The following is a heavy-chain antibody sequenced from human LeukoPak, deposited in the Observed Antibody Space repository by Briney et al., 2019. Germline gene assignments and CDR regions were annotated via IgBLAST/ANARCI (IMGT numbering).Heavy chain of an antibody. J-gene: IGHJ4*02. D-gene: IGHD3-3*01. CDR3: ARGDFWSGYYRIRQFDY. Sequence: SETLSLTCAVYGGSFSGYYWGWIRQPPGKGLEWIGEINHSGSTNYNPSLKSRVTISVDTSKNQFSVKLSSVTAADTAVYYCARGDFWSGYYRIRQFDYWGQGTLVTVSS. CDR2: INHSGST. V-gene: IGHV4-34*01. CDR1: GGSFSGYY.